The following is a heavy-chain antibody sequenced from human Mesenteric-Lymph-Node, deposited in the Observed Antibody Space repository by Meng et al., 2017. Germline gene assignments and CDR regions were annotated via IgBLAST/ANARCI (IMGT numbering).Heavy chain of an antibody. CDR1: GFTFSSYW. CDR3: ARVTSGSDHSPFGY. J-gene: IGHJ4*02. CDR2: VSNDGSYT. Sequence: GESLKISCAASGFTFSSYWMHWVRQALGKGLVWVSRVSNDGSYTNYEESVKGRFTISRDNARNTVYLQMNSLRVGDTAVYYCARVTSGSDHSPFGYWGQGTLVTVSS. V-gene: IGHV3-74*01. D-gene: IGHD1-26*01.